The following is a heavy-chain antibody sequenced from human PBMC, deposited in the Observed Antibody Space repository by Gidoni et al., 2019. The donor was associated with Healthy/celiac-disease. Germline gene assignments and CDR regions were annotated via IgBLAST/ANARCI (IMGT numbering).Heavy chain of an antibody. V-gene: IGHV1-69*01. Sequence: QVQLVQSGAEVKKPEYSLKVSCKASGGTFSSYAISGVRQAPGQGLVWMGGIIPIFGTANYAQKVQGRVTITADESTSTAYMELSSLRSEDTAVYYCARGMTTAGGYGMDVWGKGTTVTVSS. CDR3: ARGMTTAGGYGMDV. J-gene: IGHJ6*04. CDR2: IIPIFGTA. CDR1: GGTFSSYA. D-gene: IGHD4-17*01.